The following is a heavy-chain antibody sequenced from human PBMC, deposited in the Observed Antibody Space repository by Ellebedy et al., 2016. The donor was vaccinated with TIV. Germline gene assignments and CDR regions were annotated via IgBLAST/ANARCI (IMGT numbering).Heavy chain of an antibody. CDR1: GFTVSSHC. Sequence: GGSLRLSCAASGFTVSSHCMSWVRQAPGKGLEWISVIYRDKSTYYSYSLKGRFTISRDDSKNTLYLQMNRLRAEETAVYYCSRETFNDVDLDLWGIFDFWGQGTMVTVSS. J-gene: IGHJ3*01. V-gene: IGHV3-66*01. CDR2: IYRDKST. D-gene: IGHD3-16*01. CDR3: SRETFNDVDLDLWGIFDF.